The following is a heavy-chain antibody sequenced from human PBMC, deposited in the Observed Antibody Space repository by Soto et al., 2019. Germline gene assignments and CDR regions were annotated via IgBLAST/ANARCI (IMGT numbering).Heavy chain of an antibody. V-gene: IGHV3-33*01. CDR1: GFPFSTYG. Sequence: QVQLVESGGDVVQPGRSLRLSCAASGFPFSTYGMHWVRQAPGKGLEWVAIIWNDGSNKYYADSVKGRFTISRDNSRNTLYLQMNSLRVEETAVYYCARDPQPQADYDFWSGLGSFDIWGQGTMVTVSS. D-gene: IGHD3-3*01. CDR3: ARDPQPQADYDFWSGLGSFDI. J-gene: IGHJ3*02. CDR2: IWNDGSNK.